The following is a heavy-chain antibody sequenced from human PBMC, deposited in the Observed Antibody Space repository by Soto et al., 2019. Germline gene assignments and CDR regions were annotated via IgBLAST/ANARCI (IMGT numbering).Heavy chain of an antibody. CDR3: ASGEIAARPGYYGMDV. D-gene: IGHD6-6*01. CDR1: GYTFSKYW. Sequence: GESLKISCQASGYTFSKYWIAWVRQMPGKGLEYVGIVYPGDSDTRYSPSFQGHVTISADKSISTAYLQWSSLKASDTAMYYCASGEIAARPGYYGMDVWGQGTTVTVSS. J-gene: IGHJ6*02. V-gene: IGHV5-51*01. CDR2: VYPGDSDT.